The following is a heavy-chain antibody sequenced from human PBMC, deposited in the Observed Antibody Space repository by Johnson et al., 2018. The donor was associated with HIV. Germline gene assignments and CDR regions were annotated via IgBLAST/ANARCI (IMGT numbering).Heavy chain of an antibody. CDR3: TTAIVIDAFDI. CDR1: GFTFDDYG. Sequence: VQLVESGGGVVRPGGSLRLSCAASGFTFDDYGMNWVRQAPGKGLEWVSGINWNGGSTGYADSVKGRFTISRDNAKNSVYLQMNSLRAEDTAVYYCTTAIVIDAFDIWGQGTMVTVSS. V-gene: IGHV3-20*04. CDR2: INWNGGST. J-gene: IGHJ3*02. D-gene: IGHD3-16*02.